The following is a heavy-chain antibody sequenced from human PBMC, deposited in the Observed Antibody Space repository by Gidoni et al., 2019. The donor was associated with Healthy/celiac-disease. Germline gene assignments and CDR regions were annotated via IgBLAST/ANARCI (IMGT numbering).Heavy chain of an antibody. CDR2: IKQDGSEK. Sequence: EVQLVESGGGLVQPGGSLRLSCAASGFTFSSYWMSWVRQAPGKGLEWVANIKQDGSEKYYVDSVKGRVTISRDNAKNSLYLQMNSLRAEDTAVYYCARETYCTNGVCYPLGFDYWGQGTLVTVSS. V-gene: IGHV3-7*03. CDR1: GFTFSSYW. D-gene: IGHD2-8*01. J-gene: IGHJ4*02. CDR3: ARETYCTNGVCYPLGFDY.